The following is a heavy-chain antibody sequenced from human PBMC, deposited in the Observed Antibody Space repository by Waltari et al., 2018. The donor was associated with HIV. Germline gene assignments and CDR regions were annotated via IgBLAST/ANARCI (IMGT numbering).Heavy chain of an antibody. V-gene: IGHV1-18*01. D-gene: IGHD3-3*01. CDR2: ISAYNGHT. CDR1: GYTFTSYG. Sequence: QVQLVQSGAEVKKPGASEKVSCKASGYTFTSYGISWVRQAPGQGLEWMGWISAYNGHTNYAQKLQGRVTMTTDTSTSTAYMDLRSLRSDDTAFYYCARALWSGYYTPYYFDYWGQGTLVTVSS. CDR3: ARALWSGYYTPYYFDY. J-gene: IGHJ4*02.